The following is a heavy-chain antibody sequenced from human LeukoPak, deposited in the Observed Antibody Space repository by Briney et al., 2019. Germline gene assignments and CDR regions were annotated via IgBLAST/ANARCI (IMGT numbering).Heavy chain of an antibody. CDR2: ISAYNGNT. J-gene: IGHJ6*03. V-gene: IGHV1-18*01. CDR1: GYTFTSYG. CDR3: ARVKVGIVVVPAAIDYYYYYMDV. D-gene: IGHD2-2*01. Sequence: ASVKVSCKASGYTFTSYGISWVRQAPGQGLEWMGWISAYNGNTNYAQKLQGRVTMTTDTSTSTAYMELRSLRSDDTAVYYCARVKVGIVVVPAAIDYYYYYMDVWGKGTTVTVSS.